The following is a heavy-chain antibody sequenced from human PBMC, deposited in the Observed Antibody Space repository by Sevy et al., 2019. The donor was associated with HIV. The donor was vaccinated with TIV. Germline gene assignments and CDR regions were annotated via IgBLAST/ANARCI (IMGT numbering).Heavy chain of an antibody. V-gene: IGHV3-15*01. Sequence: GGSLRLSCAASGFTFSNAWMSWVRQAPGKGLEWVGRIKSKTDGGTTDYAAPVKGRFTISRDDSKNTLYRQMNSLKTEDTAVYYCTTDGRGYCSGGSCYSVDYYYYYMDVWGKGTTVTVSS. CDR2: IKSKTDGGTT. J-gene: IGHJ6*03. CDR1: GFTFSNAW. CDR3: TTDGRGYCSGGSCYSVDYYYYYMDV. D-gene: IGHD2-15*01.